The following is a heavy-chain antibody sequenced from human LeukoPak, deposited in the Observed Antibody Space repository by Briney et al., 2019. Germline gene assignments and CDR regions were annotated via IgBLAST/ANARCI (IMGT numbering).Heavy chain of an antibody. J-gene: IGHJ4*02. CDR2: IKQGGSEQ. CDR1: GFTFSSYW. CDR3: ARSPNYKGYFDY. Sequence: PGGSLRLSCAASGFTFSSYWMSWVRQAPGKGLEWVANIKQGGSEQYYVDSVKGRFTISRDNAKNSLYLQMHSLRAEDTAVYYCARSPNYKGYFDYWGQGTLVTVSS. V-gene: IGHV3-7*01. D-gene: IGHD3-10*01.